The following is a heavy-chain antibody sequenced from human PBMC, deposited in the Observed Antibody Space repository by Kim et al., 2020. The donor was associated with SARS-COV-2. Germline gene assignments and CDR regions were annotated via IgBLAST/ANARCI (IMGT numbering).Heavy chain of an antibody. CDR2: IIPIFGTA. CDR1: GGTFSSYA. D-gene: IGHD6-13*01. J-gene: IGHJ3*02. V-gene: IGHV1-69*13. CDR3: ARGVGVYSSSWYRGGAFDI. Sequence: SVKVSCKASGGTFSSYAISWVRQAPGQGLEWMGGIIPIFGTADYAQKFQGRVTITADESTSTAYMELSSLRSEDTAVYYCARGVGVYSSSWYRGGAFDIWGQGTMVTVSS.